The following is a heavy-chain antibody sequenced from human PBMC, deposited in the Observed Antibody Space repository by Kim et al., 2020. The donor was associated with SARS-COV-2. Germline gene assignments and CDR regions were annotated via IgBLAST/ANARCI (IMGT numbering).Heavy chain of an antibody. CDR1: GYTLTELS. D-gene: IGHD3-22*01. CDR3: ATGLDYYDSSGYFDY. J-gene: IGHJ4*02. CDR2: FDPEDGET. Sequence: ASVKVSCKVSGYTLTELSMHWVRQAPGKGLEWMGGFDPEDGETIYAQKFQGRVTMTEDTSTDAAYMELSSLRSEDTAVYYCATGLDYYDSSGYFDYWGQGTLVTVSS. V-gene: IGHV1-24*01.